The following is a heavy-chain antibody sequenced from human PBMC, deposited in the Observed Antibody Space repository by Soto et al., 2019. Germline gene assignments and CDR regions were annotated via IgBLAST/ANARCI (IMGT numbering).Heavy chain of an antibody. CDR1: GFTFSSYA. V-gene: IGHV3-23*01. J-gene: IGHJ2*01. CDR3: VKDDRILGRRYFDL. Sequence: GGSLRLSCAASGFTFSSYAMTWVRQAPGKGLEWVSSISFSDGGTSYADSVKGRLTISRENSKNTLFLQMNSLRVEDTAVYYCVKDDRILGRRYFDLWGRGPLVPVS. D-gene: IGHD2-15*01. CDR2: ISFSDGGT.